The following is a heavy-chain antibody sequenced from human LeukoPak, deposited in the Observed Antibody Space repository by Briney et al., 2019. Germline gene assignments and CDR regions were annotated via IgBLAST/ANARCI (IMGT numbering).Heavy chain of an antibody. CDR2: ISGSGGST. D-gene: IGHD5-18*01. Sequence: ETLSLTCTVSGGSISSYYWSWIRQPPGKGLEWVSAISGSGGSTYYADSVKGRFTISRDNSKNTLYLQMNSLRAEDTAVYYCAKVKGHSYGPIDYWGQGTLVTVSS. V-gene: IGHV3-23*01. CDR1: GGSISSYY. CDR3: AKVKGHSYGPIDY. J-gene: IGHJ4*02.